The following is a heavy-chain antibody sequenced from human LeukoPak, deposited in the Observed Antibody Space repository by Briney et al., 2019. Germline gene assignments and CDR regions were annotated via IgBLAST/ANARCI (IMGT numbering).Heavy chain of an antibody. Sequence: PGGSLRLSCAASGFIFSGHYMDWVRQAPGKGLEWISYISSNSGTIYYANSVKGRFTISRDNAKNSLYLQMNSLRVEDTAVYYCARGIAADGRGFWGQGTLVTASS. CDR2: ISSNSGTI. V-gene: IGHV3-48*01. D-gene: IGHD6-13*01. CDR3: ARGIAADGRGF. CDR1: GFIFSGHY. J-gene: IGHJ4*02.